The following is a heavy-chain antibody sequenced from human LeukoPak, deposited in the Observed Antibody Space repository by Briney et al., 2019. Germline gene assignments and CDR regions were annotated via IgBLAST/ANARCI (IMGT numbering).Heavy chain of an antibody. V-gene: IGHV1-46*01. Sequence: GASVKVSCKASGNTFTTHYMHWVRQAPGQGLEWMGIINPSGDSTTYAQKFQGRVTMTRDTSTSTVYMELSSLRSEDTAMYYCAREFAYYYDRSGYYRGNFDYWGQGTLVTVSS. CDR2: INPSGDST. CDR3: AREFAYYYDRSGYYRGNFDY. D-gene: IGHD3-22*01. CDR1: GNTFTTHY. J-gene: IGHJ4*02.